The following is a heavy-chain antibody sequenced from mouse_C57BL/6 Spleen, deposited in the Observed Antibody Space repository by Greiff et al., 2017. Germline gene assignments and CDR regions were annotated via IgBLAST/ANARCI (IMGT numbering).Heavy chain of an antibody. D-gene: IGHD2-1*01. CDR1: GYTFTSYW. Sequence: EVQLQQSGTVLARPGASVKMSCKTSGYTFTSYWMHWVKQRPGQGLEWIGAIYPGNSDTSYNQKFKGKAKLTAVTSASTAYMELSSLTNEDSAVYYCTNHYGTTGAMDYWGQGTSVTVSS. J-gene: IGHJ4*01. CDR2: IYPGNSDT. V-gene: IGHV1-5*01. CDR3: TNHYGTTGAMDY.